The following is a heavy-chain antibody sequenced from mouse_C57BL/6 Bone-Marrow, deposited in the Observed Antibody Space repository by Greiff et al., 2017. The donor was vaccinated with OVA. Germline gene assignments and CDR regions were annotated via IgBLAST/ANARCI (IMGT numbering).Heavy chain of an antibody. Sequence: VQLKEPGAELVKPGASVKLSCKASGYTFTSYWMHWVKQRPGRGLEWIGRIDPNSGGPKYNEKFKSKATLTVDKPSSTAYMQLSSLTSEDSAVYYCARRGITTVVATSDYYAMDYWGQGTSVTVSS. CDR2: IDPNSGGP. J-gene: IGHJ4*01. CDR1: GYTFTSYW. V-gene: IGHV1-72*01. D-gene: IGHD1-1*01. CDR3: ARRGITTVVATSDYYAMDY.